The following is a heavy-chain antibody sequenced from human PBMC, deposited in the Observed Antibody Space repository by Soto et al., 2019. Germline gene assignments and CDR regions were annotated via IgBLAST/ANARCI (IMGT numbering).Heavy chain of an antibody. CDR3: ARIETGRVVTRQNWFDP. V-gene: IGHV1-3*01. J-gene: IGHJ5*02. D-gene: IGHD2-21*02. Sequence: ASVKVSCKASGYTFTSYAMHWVRQAPGQRLEWMGWINAGNGNTKYSQKFQGRVTITRDTSASTAYMELSSLKSEDTAVYYCARIETGRVVTRQNWFDPWGQGTLVTVS. CDR1: GYTFTSYA. CDR2: INAGNGNT.